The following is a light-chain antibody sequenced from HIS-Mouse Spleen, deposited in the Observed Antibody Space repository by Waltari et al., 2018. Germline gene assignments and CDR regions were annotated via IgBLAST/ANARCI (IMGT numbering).Light chain of an antibody. CDR1: ALPKKY. Sequence: SYELTQPPSVSVSPGQTARITCSGDALPKKYAYWYQQKSGQAPVLVIYEDSKRPSGSPGRFSGSSSGKMATLTISGAQVEDEADYYCYSTDSSGNHRVFGGGTKLTVL. V-gene: IGLV3-10*01. CDR3: YSTDSSGNHRV. J-gene: IGLJ2*01. CDR2: EDS.